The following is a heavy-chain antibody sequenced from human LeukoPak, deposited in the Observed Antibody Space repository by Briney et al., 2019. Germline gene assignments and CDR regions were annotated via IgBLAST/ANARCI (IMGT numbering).Heavy chain of an antibody. V-gene: IGHV4-59*01. CDR1: GGSISNYY. CDR2: IYYSGST. Sequence: SETLSLTCSVSGGSISNYYWSWIRQPPGKGLEWIGYIYYSGSTNYNPSLKSRVTISVDTSKNQFSLKLSSVTAADTAVYYCARFISPTYGGNTGFDYWGQGTLVTVSS. D-gene: IGHD4-23*01. J-gene: IGHJ4*02. CDR3: ARFISPTYGGNTGFDY.